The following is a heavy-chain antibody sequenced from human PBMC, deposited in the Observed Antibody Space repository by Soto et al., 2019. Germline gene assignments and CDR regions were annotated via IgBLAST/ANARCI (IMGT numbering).Heavy chain of an antibody. D-gene: IGHD2-2*01. CDR2: INHGGST. V-gene: IGHV4-39*07. J-gene: IGHJ5*02. CDR3: ARVPDR. Sequence: PSETLSLTCAVSGGSINSKSYFWGWIRQTPGKGLEWIASINHGGSTYYNPSLKSRVTISVDTSKNQFSLRLSSVTAADTAVYYCARVPDRWGQGTLVTVSS. CDR1: GGSINSKSYF.